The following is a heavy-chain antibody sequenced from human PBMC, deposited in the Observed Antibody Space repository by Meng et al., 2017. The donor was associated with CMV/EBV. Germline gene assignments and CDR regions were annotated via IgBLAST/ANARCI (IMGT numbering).Heavy chain of an antibody. CDR1: GFSLSTSGVG. CDR3: AHRGSYGYHGY. D-gene: IGHD5-18*01. Sequence: NESCRTTANPHTCLPLPFTSSGFSLSTSGVGVGWIRQPPGKALEWLALIYWDDDKSYSPSLKSRLTITKDTSKNQVVLTMTNMDPVDTATYYCAHRGSYGYHGYWGQGTLVTVSS. V-gene: IGHV2-5*02. CDR2: IYWDDDK. J-gene: IGHJ4*02.